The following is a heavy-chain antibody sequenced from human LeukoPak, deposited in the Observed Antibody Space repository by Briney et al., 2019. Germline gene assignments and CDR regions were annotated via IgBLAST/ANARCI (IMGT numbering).Heavy chain of an antibody. CDR1: SGSINNYY. CDR2: IYYSGST. Sequence: SETLSLTCTVSSGSINNYYWSWIRQPPGKGLEWIRYIYYSGSTNYNPSLKRRVTISVDPSKNQFSLKLSSVTAADTAVYFCARGPLGDLFSDAFDIWGQGTKVTVSS. D-gene: IGHD3-10*01. CDR3: ARGPLGDLFSDAFDI. V-gene: IGHV4-59*01. J-gene: IGHJ3*02.